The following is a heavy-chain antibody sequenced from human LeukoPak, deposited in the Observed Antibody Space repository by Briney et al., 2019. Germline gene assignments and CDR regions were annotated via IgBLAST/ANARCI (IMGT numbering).Heavy chain of an antibody. D-gene: IGHD3-10*01. CDR2: ISGSGGST. CDR1: GFTFSSYA. Sequence: GGSLRLSCAASGFTFSSYAMSWVRQAPGKGLEWVSAISGSGGSTYYADSVKGRFTISRDNSKNTLYLQMNSLRAEDTAVYYCARNTAGWFGELYRGSYYYYGMDVWGQGTTVTVSS. CDR3: ARNTAGWFGELYRGSYYYYGMDV. J-gene: IGHJ6*02. V-gene: IGHV3-23*01.